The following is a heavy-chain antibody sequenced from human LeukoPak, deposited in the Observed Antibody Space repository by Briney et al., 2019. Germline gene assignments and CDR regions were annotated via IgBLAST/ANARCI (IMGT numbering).Heavy chain of an antibody. V-gene: IGHV3-7*01. J-gene: IGHJ3*01. Sequence: GGSLSLSCAASGFTFSSYWMSWVRQAPGKGPEWVVNIKRDGSEKYYVDSVRGRFTISRDNAKNSLYLQMNSLRAEDTAVYYCARAPLGRYCSGGSCYSSSGAVDFWGQGTMVTVSS. CDR2: IKRDGSEK. CDR1: GFTFSSYW. D-gene: IGHD2-15*01. CDR3: ARAPLGRYCSGGSCYSSSGAVDF.